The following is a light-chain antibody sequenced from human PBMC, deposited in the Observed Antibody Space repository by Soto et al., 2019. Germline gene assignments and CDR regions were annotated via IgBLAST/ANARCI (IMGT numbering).Light chain of an antibody. CDR3: QQYVKTPIT. CDR2: GAS. J-gene: IGKJ5*01. V-gene: IGKV3-20*01. Sequence: IVLTQSPGTLSLSPGERATLSCRASQTISSTYLAWYQQKPGQAPRLLIYGASSRATGIPDRISGSGSGTDFTLTISRLEPEDFAVYYCQQYVKTPITFGQGTRLET. CDR1: QTISSTY.